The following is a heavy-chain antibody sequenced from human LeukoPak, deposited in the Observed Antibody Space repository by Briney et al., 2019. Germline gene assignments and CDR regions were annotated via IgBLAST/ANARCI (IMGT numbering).Heavy chain of an antibody. J-gene: IGHJ4*02. V-gene: IGHV4-34*01. CDR1: GGSFSGYY. CDR2: INHSGST. D-gene: IGHD3-16*02. CDR3: ARGSLDLDY. Sequence: SETLSLTCAVYGGSFSGYYWSWIRQPPGKGLEWIGEINHSGSTNYNPSLKSRVTISVDTSKNQFSPKLSSVTAADTAVYYCARGSLDLDYWGQGTLVTVSS.